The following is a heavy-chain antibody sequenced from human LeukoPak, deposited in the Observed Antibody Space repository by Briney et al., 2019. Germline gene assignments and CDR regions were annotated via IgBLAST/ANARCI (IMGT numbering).Heavy chain of an antibody. J-gene: IGHJ4*02. V-gene: IGHV4-34*01. CDR2: ISHSGST. CDR1: GGSFDGYH. D-gene: IGHD3-22*01. CDR3: AGVGYYDGSGSPFDY. Sequence: SETLSLTCAVYGGSFDGYHWNWIRQPPGKGLEWIGEISHSGSTNYNPSLKSRVTISVDTSKNQFSLKLSSVTAADTAVYFCAGVGYYDGSGSPFDYWGQGTLVTVSS.